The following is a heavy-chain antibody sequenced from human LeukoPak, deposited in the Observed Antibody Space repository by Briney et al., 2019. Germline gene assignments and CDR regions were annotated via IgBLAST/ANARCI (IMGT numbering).Heavy chain of an antibody. J-gene: IGHJ4*02. CDR2: ISSSSNIM. CDR1: GFTFSSYG. D-gene: IGHD6-19*01. V-gene: IGHV3-48*01. Sequence: PGGSLRLSCAASGFTFSSYGMNWVRQAPGKGLEWVSYISSSSNIMNYADSVKGRFTTSRDNAKNSLYLQMNSLRVEDTAVYYCARGAQWPDGGQGTLVTVSS. CDR3: ARGAQWPD.